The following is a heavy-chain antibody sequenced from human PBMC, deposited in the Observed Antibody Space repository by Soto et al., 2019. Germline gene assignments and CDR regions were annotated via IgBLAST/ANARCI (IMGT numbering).Heavy chain of an antibody. CDR1: GGSVNGYY. V-gene: IGHV4-34*01. CDR3: ATRITVFGLLIPPFDP. Sequence: SETLSLTCAVYGGSVNGYYWNWIRQPPGKGLEWIGEINHTGGTNYNPSLKSRVTMSVDTSKNQFSLRLSSVTAADTAIYYCATRITVFGLLIPPFDPWGQGTQVTVSS. CDR2: INHTGGT. J-gene: IGHJ5*02. D-gene: IGHD3-3*01.